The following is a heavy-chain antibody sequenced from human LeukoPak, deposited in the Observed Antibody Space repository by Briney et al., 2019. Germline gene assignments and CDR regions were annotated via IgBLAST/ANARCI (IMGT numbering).Heavy chain of an antibody. D-gene: IGHD2-21*01. CDR2: ISSSSSYI. V-gene: IGHV3-21*01. CDR3: ARRLIFTRSNWFDP. CDR1: GFTFSSYS. Sequence: GGSLRLSCAASGFTFSSYSMNWVRQAPGKGLEWVSSISSSSSYIYYADSVKGRFTISRYNAKNSLYLQMNSLRAEDTAVYYCARRLIFTRSNWFDPWGQGTLVTVSS. J-gene: IGHJ5*02.